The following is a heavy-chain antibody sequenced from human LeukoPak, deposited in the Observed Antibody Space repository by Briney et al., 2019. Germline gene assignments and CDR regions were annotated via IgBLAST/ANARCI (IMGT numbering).Heavy chain of an antibody. CDR2: IKQDGSEK. Sequence: GGSLRLSCAASGFTFSSYLMSWVRQAPGKGLEWVANIKQDGSEKYYVDSVKGRFTISRGNAKNSLYLQMNSLIAEDTAVYYCAGDQLVVVPAAMPHYYYYGMDVWGQGTTVTVSS. D-gene: IGHD2-2*01. CDR3: AGDQLVVVPAAMPHYYYYGMDV. J-gene: IGHJ6*02. V-gene: IGHV3-7*01. CDR1: GFTFSSYL.